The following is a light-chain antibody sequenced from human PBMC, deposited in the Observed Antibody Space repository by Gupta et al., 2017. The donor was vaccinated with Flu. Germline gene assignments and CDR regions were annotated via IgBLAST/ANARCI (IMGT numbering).Light chain of an antibody. Sequence: QSSLTQPPSASGPPGQSVTLSFTGTSSDVGGYSYVSWYQQHPGKATKLIIYEVNKRPSGVPDRFSGSKSGNTASLTVSGLLAEDEADYYCCSYGGSKFFGGGTKLTVL. CDR2: EVN. V-gene: IGLV2-8*01. CDR1: SSDVGGYSY. J-gene: IGLJ2*01. CDR3: CSYGGSKF.